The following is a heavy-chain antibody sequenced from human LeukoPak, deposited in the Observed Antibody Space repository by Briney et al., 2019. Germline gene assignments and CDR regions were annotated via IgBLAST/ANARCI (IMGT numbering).Heavy chain of an antibody. CDR1: GGTFSSYA. J-gene: IGHJ2*01. Sequence: GASVKVSCKASGGTFSSYAISWVRQAPGQGLEWMGGIIPIFGTANYAQKFQGRVTITADESTSTAYMELSSLRSEDTAVYYCARILYYYDSSGPGEYWYFDLWGRGPLVTVSS. V-gene: IGHV1-69*13. D-gene: IGHD3-22*01. CDR2: IIPIFGTA. CDR3: ARILYYYDSSGPGEYWYFDL.